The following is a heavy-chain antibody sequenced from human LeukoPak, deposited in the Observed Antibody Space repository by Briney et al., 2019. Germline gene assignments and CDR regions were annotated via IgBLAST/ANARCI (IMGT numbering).Heavy chain of an antibody. Sequence: GASVKVSCKASGYTFTGYYMHWVRQAPGQGLDWMGRINPNSGGTNYAQKFQGRVTMARDTTISTAYMELSRLRSDGTAVDYCARAPFLSSAWLVKRGGDYFDYWGQGTLVTVSS. CDR2: INPNSGGT. CDR3: ARAPFLSSAWLVKRGGDYFDY. CDR1: GYTFTGYY. J-gene: IGHJ4*02. V-gene: IGHV1-2*06. D-gene: IGHD6-19*01.